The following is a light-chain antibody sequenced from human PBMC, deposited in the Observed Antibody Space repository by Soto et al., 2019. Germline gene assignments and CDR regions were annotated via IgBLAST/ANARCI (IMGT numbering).Light chain of an antibody. CDR3: QQRSNWPPMFT. CDR1: QSVSSY. V-gene: IGKV3-11*01. Sequence: EIVLTQSPATLSLSPGKRATPACRASQSVSSYLAWYQQKPGQAPRLLIYNASNRATGIPARFSGSGSGTDFTLTISSLEPEDFAVYYCQQRSNWPPMFTFGPGTKVDIK. CDR2: NAS. J-gene: IGKJ3*01.